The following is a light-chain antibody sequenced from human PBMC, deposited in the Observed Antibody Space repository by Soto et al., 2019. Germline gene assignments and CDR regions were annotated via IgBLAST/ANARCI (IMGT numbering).Light chain of an antibody. CDR3: QQYYSSART. CDR1: ESVLSSSNNKNX. V-gene: IGKV4-1*01. J-gene: IGKJ4*01. CDR2: CAX. Sequence: DIVRPHSPDSLAVSLGERATINCKSSESVLSSSNNKNXLAXXXQKPGXXPKLXIXCAXTRECGVPDRFSFTGSVTVFXLSISSLQAEDVAAYYCQQYYSSARTFGGRPKVDIK.